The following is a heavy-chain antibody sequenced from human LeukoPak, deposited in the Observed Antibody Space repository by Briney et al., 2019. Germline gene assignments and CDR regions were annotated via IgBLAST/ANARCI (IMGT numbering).Heavy chain of an antibody. CDR3: AKVAHYDILTGYFYFDY. D-gene: IGHD3-9*01. V-gene: IGHV3-23*01. CDR1: GFTFSSYA. J-gene: IGHJ4*02. Sequence: PGGSLRVSCAASGFTFSSYAMSWVRQAPGKGLEWVSAISGSGGSTYYADSVKGRFTISRDNSKNTLYLQMNSLRAEDTAVYYCAKVAHYDILTGYFYFDYWGQGTLVTVSS. CDR2: ISGSGGST.